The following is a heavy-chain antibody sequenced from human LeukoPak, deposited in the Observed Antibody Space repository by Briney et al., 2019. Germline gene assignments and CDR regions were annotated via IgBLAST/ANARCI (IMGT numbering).Heavy chain of an antibody. J-gene: IGHJ4*02. D-gene: IGHD2-2*02. CDR2: INPSGGST. V-gene: IGHV1-46*01. CDR3: ARDLGVVAPAAIPSLSLDY. Sequence: ASVKVSCKASGYTFTSYYMHWVRQAPGQGLEWMGIINPSGGSTSYAQKFQGRVTMTRDMSTSTVYMELSSLRSEDTAVYYCARDLGVVAPAAIPSLSLDYWGQGTLVTVSS. CDR1: GYTFTSYY.